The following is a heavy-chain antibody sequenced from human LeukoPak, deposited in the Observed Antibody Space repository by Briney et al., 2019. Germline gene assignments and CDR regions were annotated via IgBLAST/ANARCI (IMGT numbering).Heavy chain of an antibody. V-gene: IGHV3-23*01. Sequence: GGSLRLSCAASGFTFSNYAMSWVRQAPGKGLEWVSAITDSGGDTYYADSVKGRFTISRDNSKNMLYLQMNSLRAEDTAVYYCTNPPGNYFFDYWGQGTLVTVSS. J-gene: IGHJ4*02. CDR3: TNPPGNYFFDY. CDR2: ITDSGGDT. CDR1: GFTFSNYA.